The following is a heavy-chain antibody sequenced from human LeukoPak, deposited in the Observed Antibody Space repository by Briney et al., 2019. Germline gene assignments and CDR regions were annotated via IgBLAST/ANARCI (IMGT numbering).Heavy chain of an antibody. CDR3: ARPKYSSGWYDDAFDI. D-gene: IGHD6-19*01. J-gene: IGHJ3*02. CDR2: IDPNSGGT. CDR1: VYTFTGYY. V-gene: IGHV1-2*02. Sequence: ASLKVSCKASVYTFTGYYMHRVRQAPGPELEWMGWIDPNSGGTNYAQKFQGRVTMTRDTCISTAYMELSRLRSDDTAVYYCARPKYSSGWYDDAFDIWGQGTMVTVSS.